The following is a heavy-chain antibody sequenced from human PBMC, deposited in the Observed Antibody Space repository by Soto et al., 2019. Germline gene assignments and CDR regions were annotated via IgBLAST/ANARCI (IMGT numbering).Heavy chain of an antibody. CDR1: GFSLSTGGVA. V-gene: IGHV2-5*01. CDR3: AHKLRYLDPMDV. Sequence: SGPTLVNPTHTRTLTCTFSGFSLSTGGVAVGWIRQPPGKALEWLALIYWNDDKLYSPSLKTRLTVTKDTSKNQVVLTMTNVGPVDTATYYCAHKLRYLDPMDVWGQGTTVTVSS. D-gene: IGHD3-9*01. CDR2: IYWNDDK. J-gene: IGHJ6*02.